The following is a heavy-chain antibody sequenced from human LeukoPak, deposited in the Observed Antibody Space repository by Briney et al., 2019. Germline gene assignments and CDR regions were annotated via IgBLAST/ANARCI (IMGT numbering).Heavy chain of an antibody. Sequence: GGSLRLSCAASGFTFSSYAMHWVRQAPGKGLEWVAVISYDGSNKYYADSVKGRFTISRDNSKNTLYLQMNSLRAEDTAVYYCARSGRDIVVVPAALYYYYYMDVWGKGTTVTVSS. D-gene: IGHD2-2*01. CDR2: ISYDGSNK. J-gene: IGHJ6*03. V-gene: IGHV3-30-3*01. CDR3: ARSGRDIVVVPAALYYYYYMDV. CDR1: GFTFSSYA.